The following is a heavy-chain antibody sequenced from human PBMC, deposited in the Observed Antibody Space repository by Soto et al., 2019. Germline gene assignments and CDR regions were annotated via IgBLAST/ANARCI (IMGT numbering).Heavy chain of an antibody. Sequence: QVQLVQSGAEEKKPGASVKVSCKASGYTFTSYAMHWVRQAPGQRLEWMGWINAGNGNTQYSQKFQGRVTITRDTSAITAYMELSSLRSEDTAVYYCARSIVVVTALDYWGQGALGTVSS. V-gene: IGHV1-3*05. J-gene: IGHJ4*02. CDR3: ARSIVVVTALDY. D-gene: IGHD2-21*02. CDR1: GYTFTSYA. CDR2: INAGNGNT.